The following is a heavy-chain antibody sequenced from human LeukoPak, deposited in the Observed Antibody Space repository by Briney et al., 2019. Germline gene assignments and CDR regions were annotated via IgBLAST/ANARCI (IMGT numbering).Heavy chain of an antibody. CDR1: GYSFTSYW. CDR3: ARRDACSGGSCQYNWFDP. J-gene: IGHJ5*02. V-gene: IGHV5-51*01. CDR2: IYPGDSDT. Sequence: GESLKISCKGSGYSFTSYWIGWVRQMPGKGLDWMGIIYPGDSDTRYSPSFQGQVTISADKSISTAYLQWSSLKASDTAMYYCARRDACSGGSCQYNWFDPWGQGTLVTVSS. D-gene: IGHD2-15*01.